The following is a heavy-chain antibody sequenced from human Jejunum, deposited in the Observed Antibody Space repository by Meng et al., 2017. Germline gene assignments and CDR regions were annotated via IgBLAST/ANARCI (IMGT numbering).Heavy chain of an antibody. J-gene: IGHJ4*01. CDR1: GDSVSSNSAA. D-gene: IGHD6-13*01. Sequence: QVQLQQAGRGMVKTSPTRSLTCAISGDSVSSNSAAWNWIRQSPSGGLEWLGRTYYRSKWYNDYAESVKSRITINPDTSKNQFSLQLNSVTPEDTAVYYCVRTSNWSLDYWGQGTLVTVSS. CDR3: VRTSNWSLDY. V-gene: IGHV6-1*01. CDR2: TYYRSKWYN.